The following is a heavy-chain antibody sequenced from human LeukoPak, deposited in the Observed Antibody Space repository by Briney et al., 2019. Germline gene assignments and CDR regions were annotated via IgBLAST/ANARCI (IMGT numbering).Heavy chain of an antibody. CDR1: GGSISGAGYS. CDR2: VYYSGNT. V-gene: IGHV4-39*01. Sequence: PSETLSLTCTVSGGSISGAGYSWGWIRQPPGKGLEWIGSVYYSGNTDYNPSLKSRLTMSVDTTKNQFLLRLRPVTAADTAVYYCARRPGGYYGLGSRLDNWGQGTLVTVSS. CDR3: ARRPGGYYGLGSRLDN. J-gene: IGHJ4*02. D-gene: IGHD3-10*01.